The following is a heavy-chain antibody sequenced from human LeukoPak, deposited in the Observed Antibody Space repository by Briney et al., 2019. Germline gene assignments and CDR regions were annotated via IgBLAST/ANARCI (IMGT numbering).Heavy chain of an antibody. CDR2: ISYDGSNK. Sequence: GRSLRLSCAASGFTFSSYAMHWVRQAPGKGLEWVAVISYDGSNKYYADSVKGRFTISRDNSKNTLYLQMNSLRAEDTAVYYCARDALRYYDSSGYYFDYWGQGTLVTVSS. CDR1: GFTFSSYA. CDR3: ARDALRYYDSSGYYFDY. J-gene: IGHJ4*02. V-gene: IGHV3-30-3*01. D-gene: IGHD3-22*01.